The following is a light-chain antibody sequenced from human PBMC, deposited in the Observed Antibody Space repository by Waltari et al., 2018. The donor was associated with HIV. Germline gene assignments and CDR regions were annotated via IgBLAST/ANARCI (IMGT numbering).Light chain of an antibody. CDR1: QNVRNH. J-gene: IGKJ1*01. CDR2: ETS. V-gene: IGKV3-11*01. CDR3: QQRTNGLPK. Sequence: TVFTQSPPTLSLSPGERAALPCRAIQNVRNHLAWYQQKTGQAPRLLFYETSNRATGMLAMFSGSGYAKAFTLTIRSLEHEDFAVYYCQQRTNGLPKFGQGTKVEIK.